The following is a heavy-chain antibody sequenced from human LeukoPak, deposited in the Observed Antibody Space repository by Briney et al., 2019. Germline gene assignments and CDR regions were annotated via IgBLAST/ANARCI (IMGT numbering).Heavy chain of an antibody. Sequence: PGGSLRLSCAASGFTFSSYAMNWVRQAPGEGLEWVSAISGSGGSTYYADSMKGRFTISRDNSKNTLYLLMNSLRAEDTAVYYCAKSRVITYHYFDYWGQGTLVTVSS. D-gene: IGHD3-22*01. CDR2: ISGSGGST. J-gene: IGHJ4*02. CDR1: GFTFSSYA. V-gene: IGHV3-23*01. CDR3: AKSRVITYHYFDY.